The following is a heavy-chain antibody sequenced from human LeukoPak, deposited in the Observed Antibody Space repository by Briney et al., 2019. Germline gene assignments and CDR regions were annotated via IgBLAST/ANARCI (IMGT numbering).Heavy chain of an antibody. V-gene: IGHV3-23*01. J-gene: IGHJ4*02. D-gene: IGHD3-22*01. CDR3: ARVHRETYNENDSANTCFDS. CDR1: GFTFSSYA. Sequence: GGPLRLSCAASGFTFSSYAMIWVRQAPGKGLEWVSAIGVSAGRTFYADSVKGRCTISREISKSTLYLQMNSLRAEYTAVYYRARVHRETYNENDSANTCFDSWGQGTLVTVSS. CDR2: IGVSAGRT.